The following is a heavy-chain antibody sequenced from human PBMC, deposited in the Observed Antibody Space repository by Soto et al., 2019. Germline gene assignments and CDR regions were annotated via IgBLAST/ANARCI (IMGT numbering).Heavy chain of an antibody. CDR1: GFTFSSYD. Sequence: SLRLTDAASGFTFSSYDMQWVRQAPGKGLEWVAVIWYDGSNKYYADSVKGRFTISRDNSKNTLYLQMNSLRAEDTAVYYCARGGYYFDYWGQGTLVTVSS. V-gene: IGHV3-33*01. J-gene: IGHJ4*02. CDR3: ARGGYYFDY. CDR2: IWYDGSNK.